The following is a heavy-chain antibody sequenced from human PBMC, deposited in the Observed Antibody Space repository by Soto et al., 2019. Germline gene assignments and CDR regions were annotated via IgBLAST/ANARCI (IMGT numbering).Heavy chain of an antibody. CDR1: GGTFSSYA. D-gene: IGHD2-2*01. CDR3: ASEDIVVVPAAMHYYYGMDV. J-gene: IGHJ6*02. CDR2: IIPIFGTA. V-gene: IGHV1-69*01. Sequence: QVQLVQSGAEVKKPGSSVKVSCKASGGTFSSYAISWVRQAPGHGLEWMGGIIPIFGTANYAQKFQGRVTITADESTSTAYMELSSLRSEDTAVYYCASEDIVVVPAAMHYYYGMDVWGQGTTVTVSS.